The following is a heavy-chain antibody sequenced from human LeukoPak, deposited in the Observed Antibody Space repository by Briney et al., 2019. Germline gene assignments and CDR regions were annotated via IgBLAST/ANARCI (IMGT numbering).Heavy chain of an antibody. D-gene: IGHD3-22*01. CDR3: AKDTDITMIVVVPAGSGGMDV. V-gene: IGHV3-43*02. Sequence: PGGSLRLSCAASGFTFTSFAMHWVRQAPGKGLEWVSLISGDGGSTYYADSVKGRFTISRDNSKNSLYLQMNSLRTEDTALYYCAKDTDITMIVVVPAGSGGMDVWGQGTTVTVSS. CDR1: GFTFTSFA. CDR2: ISGDGGST. J-gene: IGHJ6*02.